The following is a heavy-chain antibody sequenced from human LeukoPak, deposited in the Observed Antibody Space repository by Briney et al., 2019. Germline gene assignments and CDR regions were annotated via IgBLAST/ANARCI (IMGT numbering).Heavy chain of an antibody. Sequence: ASVKVSCKASGGTFSSYAISRVRQAPGQGLEWVGRIIPILGIANYAQKFQGRVTITADKSTSTAYMELSSLRSEDTAVYYCARAFHYYYYGMDVWGQGTTVTVSS. CDR1: GGTFSSYA. J-gene: IGHJ6*02. CDR2: IIPILGIA. V-gene: IGHV1-69*04. CDR3: ARAFHYYYYGMDV.